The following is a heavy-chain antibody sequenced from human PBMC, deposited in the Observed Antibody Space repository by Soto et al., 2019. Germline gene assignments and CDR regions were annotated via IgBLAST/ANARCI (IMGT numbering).Heavy chain of an antibody. Sequence: SETLSLTCTVSGGSISSGDYYWSWIRQPPGKGLEWIGYIYYSGSTYYNPSLKSRVTISIHTSKNQFSLRLTSVTAADTAVYYCARVVRNYFDNWGQGAPVTVSS. CDR3: ARVVRNYFDN. V-gene: IGHV4-30-4*02. J-gene: IGHJ4*02. CDR2: IYYSGST. CDR1: GGSISSGDYY.